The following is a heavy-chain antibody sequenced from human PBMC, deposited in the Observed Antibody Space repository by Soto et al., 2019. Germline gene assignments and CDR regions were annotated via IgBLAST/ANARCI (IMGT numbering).Heavy chain of an antibody. CDR3: AKDFYSYGPHYFDY. D-gene: IGHD5-18*01. Sequence: GGSLRLSCAASGFTFSSYGMHWVPQAPGKGLEWVAVISYDGSNQYYTDSVKGRFTISRDNSKNTLYLQMNSLRAEDTAVYYCAKDFYSYGPHYFDYWGQGTLVTVSS. CDR1: GFTFSSYG. J-gene: IGHJ4*02. V-gene: IGHV3-30*18. CDR2: ISYDGSNQ.